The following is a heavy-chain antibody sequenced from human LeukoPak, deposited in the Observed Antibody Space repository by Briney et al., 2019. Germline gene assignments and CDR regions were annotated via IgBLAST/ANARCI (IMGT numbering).Heavy chain of an antibody. D-gene: IGHD6-19*01. CDR2: ISWNSGSI. CDR1: GFTFDDYA. V-gene: IGHV3-9*01. Sequence: GRSLRLPCAASGFTFDDYAMHWVRQAPGKGLEWVSGISWNSGSIGYADSVKGRFTISRDNAKNSLYLQMNSLRAEDTALYYCAKGRRIAVAGDFDYWDQGTLVTVSS. J-gene: IGHJ4*02. CDR3: AKGRRIAVAGDFDY.